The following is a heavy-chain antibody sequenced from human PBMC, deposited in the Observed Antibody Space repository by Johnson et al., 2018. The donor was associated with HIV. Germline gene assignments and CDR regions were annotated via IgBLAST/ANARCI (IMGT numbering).Heavy chain of an antibody. CDR3: ASGAPLPYYYDSSDDAFDI. J-gene: IGHJ3*02. CDR1: GFTFSSYA. CDR2: ISGSGGST. D-gene: IGHD3-22*01. V-gene: IGHV3-23*04. Sequence: VQLVESGGGLVQPGGSLRLSCAASGFTFSSYAMSWVRQAPGKGLEWVSAISGSGGSTYYADSVKGRFTISSDNSKNTLYLQMNSLRAEDTAVYYCASGAPLPYYYDSSDDAFDIWGQGTMVTVSS.